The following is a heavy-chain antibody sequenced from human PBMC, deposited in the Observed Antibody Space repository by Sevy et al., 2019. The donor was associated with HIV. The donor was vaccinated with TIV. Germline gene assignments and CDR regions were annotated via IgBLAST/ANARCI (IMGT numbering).Heavy chain of an antibody. CDR3: AAGVGASDFDY. CDR2: IKSKTDGATR. Sequence: GGSLRLSCVASGFTFSKAWMSWVRRALGKGLEWVGRIKSKTDGATRDLAAPVKGRIIISRDDSKNTLYLQISNLKIEDTGVYFCAAGVGASDFDYWGQGTLVTVSS. J-gene: IGHJ4*02. CDR1: GFTFSKAW. V-gene: IGHV3-15*01. D-gene: IGHD1-26*01.